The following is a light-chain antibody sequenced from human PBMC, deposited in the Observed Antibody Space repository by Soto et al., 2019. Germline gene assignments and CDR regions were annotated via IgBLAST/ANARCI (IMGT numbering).Light chain of an antibody. J-gene: IGKJ1*01. CDR3: QRRNIWPPTRT. Sequence: EIVLTQSPATLSLSPGERATLSCRASQSVSSYLAWYQQKPGQAPRLLIYDASNRATGIPARFSGSGSGTDFTLTISGLEPEDFAVYYCQRRNIWPPTRTFDRGTKVDIK. V-gene: IGKV3-11*01. CDR2: DAS. CDR1: QSVSSY.